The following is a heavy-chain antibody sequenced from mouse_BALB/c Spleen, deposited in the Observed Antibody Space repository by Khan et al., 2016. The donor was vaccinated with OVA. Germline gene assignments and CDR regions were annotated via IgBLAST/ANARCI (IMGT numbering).Heavy chain of an antibody. CDR2: ISYSGST. CDR1: GYSITSDYA. J-gene: IGHJ4*01. V-gene: IGHV3-2*02. Sequence: EVQLQESGPGLVKPSQSLSLTCTVTGYSITSDYAWDWIRQFPGNKLEWMGYISYSGSTSYNPSLKSRISITRDTSQNQFFLQLNSVTTEDTATYYCARKNYYGYALDYWGQGTSVTVSS. CDR3: ARKNYYGYALDY. D-gene: IGHD1-1*01.